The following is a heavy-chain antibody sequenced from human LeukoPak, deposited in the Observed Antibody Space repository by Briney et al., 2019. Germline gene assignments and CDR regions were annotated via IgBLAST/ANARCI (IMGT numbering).Heavy chain of an antibody. CDR1: GFTFSSYS. CDR3: ARDEVATLFDY. V-gene: IGHV3-48*01. J-gene: IGHJ4*02. CDR2: ISSSSSTI. D-gene: IGHD5-12*01. Sequence: QSGGSLRLSCAASGFTFSSYSMNWVRQAPGKGLEWVSYISSSSSTIYYADSVKGRFTISRDNAKNSLYLQMNSLRAEDTAVYYCARDEVATLFDYWGQGTLVTVSS.